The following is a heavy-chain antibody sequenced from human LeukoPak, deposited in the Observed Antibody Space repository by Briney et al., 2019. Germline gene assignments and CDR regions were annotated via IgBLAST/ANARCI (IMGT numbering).Heavy chain of an antibody. Sequence: PGGPLRLSCAASGFTFSSYGMHWVRQAPGKGLEWVAVISYDGSNKYYADSVKGRFTISRDNSKNTLYLQMNSLRAEDTAVYYCAKDPPRGRQGYFDYWGQGTLVTVSS. J-gene: IGHJ4*02. V-gene: IGHV3-30*18. CDR2: ISYDGSNK. D-gene: IGHD3-10*01. CDR1: GFTFSSYG. CDR3: AKDPPRGRQGYFDY.